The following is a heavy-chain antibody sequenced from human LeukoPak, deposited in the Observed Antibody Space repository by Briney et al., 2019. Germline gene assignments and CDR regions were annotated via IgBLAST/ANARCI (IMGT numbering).Heavy chain of an antibody. Sequence: SETLSLTCTVSGGSISSYYWSWIRQPPGKGLEWIGEINHSGSTNYNPSLKSRVTISVDTSKNQFSLKLSSVTAADTAVYYCARQTMVRGVIISLPGWFDPWGQGTLVTVSS. J-gene: IGHJ5*02. CDR2: INHSGST. D-gene: IGHD3-10*01. V-gene: IGHV4-34*01. CDR3: ARQTMVRGVIISLPGWFDP. CDR1: GGSISSYY.